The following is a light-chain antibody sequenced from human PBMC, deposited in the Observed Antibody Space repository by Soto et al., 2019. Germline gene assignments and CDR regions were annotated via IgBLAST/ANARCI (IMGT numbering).Light chain of an antibody. CDR1: QGVSGW. Sequence: DIKMTQSPSTLSASVGDTVTVTCRASQGVSGWLAWYQQKPGEAPKLLIYDASALPRGVPSRFSGSGSGTKFTLTIASLQPDDFAAYYCQQYETFSGTFGPGTKVDIK. V-gene: IGKV1-5*01. J-gene: IGKJ1*01. CDR3: QQYETFSGT. CDR2: DAS.